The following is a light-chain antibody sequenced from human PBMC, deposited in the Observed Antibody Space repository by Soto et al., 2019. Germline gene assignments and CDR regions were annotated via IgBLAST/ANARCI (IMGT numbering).Light chain of an antibody. CDR1: QSISNW. J-gene: IGKJ5*01. V-gene: IGKV1-5*03. CDR3: QQLKSYSIT. Sequence: IQRTQSPSTLSASVVDRVTINFRASQSISNWLAWYQQKPGKXHKLXIYKASSLERGVPSRFRGSGSGTELTITISSLKPDDVATYDCQQLKSYSITFGQGTRLEIK. CDR2: KAS.